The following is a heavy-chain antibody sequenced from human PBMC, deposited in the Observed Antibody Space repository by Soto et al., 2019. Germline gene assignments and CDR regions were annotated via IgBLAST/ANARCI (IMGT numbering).Heavy chain of an antibody. Sequence: EVQLLESGGGLVQPGGSLRLSCAASGFTFSSYAISWFRQAPGKGLEWVSAISGRGGSTYYADSVKGRFTISRDNSQNTLDLQMNSLRAEDTAVYYCAKDPTPYGMDVWGQGTTVTVSS. J-gene: IGHJ6*02. CDR3: AKDPTPYGMDV. CDR2: ISGRGGST. CDR1: GFTFSSYA. V-gene: IGHV3-23*01.